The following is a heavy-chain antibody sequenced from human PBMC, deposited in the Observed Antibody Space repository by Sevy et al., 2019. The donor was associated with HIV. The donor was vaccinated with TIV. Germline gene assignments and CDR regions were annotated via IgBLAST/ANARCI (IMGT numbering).Heavy chain of an antibody. V-gene: IGHV3-23*01. CDR3: AKSYCTGGVCGYYYYGMDV. J-gene: IGHJ6*02. CDR1: GFTFSSYA. D-gene: IGHD2-8*02. Sequence: GGSLRLSCAASGFTFSSYAMSWVRQAPGKGLEWVSAISVGGGSTSYADSVKGRFTISRDNSKNTLYLQMNSLRAEDTAVYYCAKSYCTGGVCGYYYYGMDVWGQGTTVTVSS. CDR2: ISVGGGST.